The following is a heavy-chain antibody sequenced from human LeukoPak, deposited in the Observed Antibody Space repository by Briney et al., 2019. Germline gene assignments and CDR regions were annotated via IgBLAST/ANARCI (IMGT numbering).Heavy chain of an antibody. D-gene: IGHD6-19*01. Sequence: PSETLSLTCTVSGGSISGYYWNWIRQSPGRGLEWIGYIYHIGSTNYNPSLKNRLTISVDTSKNQLSLTLSSVTAADTAVYYCSRSPSGWDGYFDYWGQGARVTVSS. CDR2: IYHIGST. CDR1: GGSISGYY. J-gene: IGHJ4*02. CDR3: SRSPSGWDGYFDY. V-gene: IGHV4-59*01.